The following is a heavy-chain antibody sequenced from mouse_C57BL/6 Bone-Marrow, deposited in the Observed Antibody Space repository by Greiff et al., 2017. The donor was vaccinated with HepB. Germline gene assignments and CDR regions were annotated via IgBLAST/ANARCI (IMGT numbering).Heavy chain of an antibody. CDR3: GRGRMDY. CDR1: GFTFSSYA. CDR2: ISDGGSYT. Sequence: EVKLVESGGGLVKPGGSLKLSCAASGFTFSSYAMSWVRQTPEKRLEWVATISDGGSYTYYPDNVKGRFTISRDNAKNNLYLQMSHLKSEDTAMYYCGRGRMDYWGQGTSVTVSS. D-gene: IGHD1-1*01. J-gene: IGHJ4*01. V-gene: IGHV5-4*03.